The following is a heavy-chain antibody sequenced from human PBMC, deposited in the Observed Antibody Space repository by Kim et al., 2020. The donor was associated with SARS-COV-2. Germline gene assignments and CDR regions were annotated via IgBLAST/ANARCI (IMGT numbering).Heavy chain of an antibody. D-gene: IGHD4-17*01. Sequence: SETLSLTCAVYGGSFSGYYWSWIRQPPGKGLEWIGEINHSGSTNYNPSLKSRVTISVDTSKNQFSLKLSSVTAADTAVYYCARQTVTTWFDPWGQGTLVT. CDR2: INHSGST. CDR1: GGSFSGYY. CDR3: ARQTVTTWFDP. V-gene: IGHV4-34*01. J-gene: IGHJ5*02.